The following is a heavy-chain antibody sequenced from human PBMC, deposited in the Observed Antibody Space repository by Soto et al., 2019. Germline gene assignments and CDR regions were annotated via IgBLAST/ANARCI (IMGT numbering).Heavy chain of an antibody. CDR3: ARSLHNVVVVAATRSYRTYYYYGMDV. D-gene: IGHD2-15*01. CDR1: GYSFTSYW. Sequence: PGESLKISCKGSGYSFTSYWIGWVRQMPGKGLEWMGIIYPGDSDTRYSPSFQGQVTISADKSISTAYLQWSSLKASDTAMYYCARSLHNVVVVAATRSYRTYYYYGMDVWGQGTTVTVSS. V-gene: IGHV5-51*01. J-gene: IGHJ6*02. CDR2: IYPGDSDT.